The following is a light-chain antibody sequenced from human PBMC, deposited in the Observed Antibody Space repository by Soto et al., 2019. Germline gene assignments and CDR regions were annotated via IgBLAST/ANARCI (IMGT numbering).Light chain of an antibody. CDR1: QAIFTY. Sequence: DIQLTQSPIFLSASVGDRVTISCRASQAIFTYLAWYQQKPGKAPNLLIFGASTLQIGVPSRFSGSGSGTEFTLTISSLQPEDFATYYCQQLNSHPRTFGQGTKLEIK. CDR2: GAS. V-gene: IGKV1-9*01. CDR3: QQLNSHPRT. J-gene: IGKJ2*01.